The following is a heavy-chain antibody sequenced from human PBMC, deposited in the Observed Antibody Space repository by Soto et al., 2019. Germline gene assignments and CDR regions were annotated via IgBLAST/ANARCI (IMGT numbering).Heavy chain of an antibody. CDR3: ARRGSGSYYDY. CDR1: GFTFSSYA. V-gene: IGHV3-23*01. Sequence: EVQLLESGGGLEQPGGSLRLSCAASGFTFSSYAMNWVRQAPGKGLEWVSVISGSGDSTYYADSVKGRFTISRDNSKNTLHLQMNSLRAEDTAVYYCARRGSGSYYDYWGQGTLVTVSS. CDR2: ISGSGDST. D-gene: IGHD1-26*01. J-gene: IGHJ4*02.